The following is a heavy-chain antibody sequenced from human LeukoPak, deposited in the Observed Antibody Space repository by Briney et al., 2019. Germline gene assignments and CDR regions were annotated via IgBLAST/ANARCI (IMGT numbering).Heavy chain of an antibody. CDR1: GFTFSSYS. V-gene: IGHV3-21*01. J-gene: IGHJ4*02. CDR2: ISSSSSYI. CDR3: ARGPLDSGYTYFDY. D-gene: IGHD5-12*01. Sequence: PGGSLRLSCAASGFTFSSYSMNWVRQAPGKGLEWVSSISSSSSYIYYADSVKGRFTISRDNAKNSLYLQMNSLRAEDTAVYYCARGPLDSGYTYFDYWGQGTLVSVAS.